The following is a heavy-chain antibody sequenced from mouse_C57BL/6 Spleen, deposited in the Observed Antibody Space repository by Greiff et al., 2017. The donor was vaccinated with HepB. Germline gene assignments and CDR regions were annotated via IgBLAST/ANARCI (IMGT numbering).Heavy chain of an antibody. Sequence: EVQLQQSGPELVKPGASVKIPCKASGYTFTDYNMDWVKQSHGKSLEWIGDINPNNGGTIYNQKFKGKATLTVDKSSSTAYLELRSLTSEDTAVYYGARSGIYYGNYFDYWGQSTTLTVSA. CDR3: ARSGIYYGNYFDY. J-gene: IGHJ2*01. D-gene: IGHD2-1*01. V-gene: IGHV1-18*01. CDR2: INPNNGGT. CDR1: GYTFTDYN.